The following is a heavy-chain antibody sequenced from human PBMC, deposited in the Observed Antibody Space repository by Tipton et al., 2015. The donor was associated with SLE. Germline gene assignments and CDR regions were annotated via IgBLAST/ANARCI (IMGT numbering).Heavy chain of an antibody. D-gene: IGHD2-15*01. J-gene: IGHJ4*02. CDR3: ARGSVVADDY. Sequence: LRLSCTVSGGSISSYYWSWIRQPAGKGLEWIGRIYTSGSTNYNPSLKSRVTISLDKSKNQFSLRLTSMTAADTAVYYCARGSVVADDYWGQGTLVTVSS. CDR2: IYTSGST. V-gene: IGHV4-4*07. CDR1: GGSISSYY.